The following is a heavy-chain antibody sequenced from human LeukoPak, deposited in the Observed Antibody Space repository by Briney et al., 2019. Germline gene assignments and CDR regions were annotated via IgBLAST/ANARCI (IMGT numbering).Heavy chain of an antibody. CDR2: IYFSGST. CDR3: ARGPNYVWGSYQYFDY. J-gene: IGHJ4*02. D-gene: IGHD3-16*02. CDR1: GGSIGSGDYY. Sequence: SQTLSLTCTVSGGSIGSGDYYWSWIRQPPGKGLEWIGYIYFSGSTYYNPSLKSRVTISVDTSKNQFSLKLSSVTAADTAVYYCARGPNYVWGSYQYFDYWGQGTLVTVSS. V-gene: IGHV4-30-4*01.